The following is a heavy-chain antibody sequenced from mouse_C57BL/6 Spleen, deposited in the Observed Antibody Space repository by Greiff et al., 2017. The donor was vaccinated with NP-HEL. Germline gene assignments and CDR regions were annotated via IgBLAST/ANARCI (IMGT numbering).Heavy chain of an antibody. J-gene: IGHJ4*01. V-gene: IGHV5-16*01. CDR1: GFTFSDYY. Sequence: EVMLVESEGGLVQPGSSMKLSCTASGFTFSDYYMAWVRQVPEKGLEWVANINYDGSSTYYLDSLKSRFIISRDNAKNILYLQMSSLKSEDTATYYCARDTMGYAMDYWGQGTSVTVSS. CDR3: ARDTMGYAMDY. CDR2: INYDGSST. D-gene: IGHD2-12*01.